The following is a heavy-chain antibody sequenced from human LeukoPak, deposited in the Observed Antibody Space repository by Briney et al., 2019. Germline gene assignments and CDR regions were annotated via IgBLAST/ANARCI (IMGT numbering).Heavy chain of an antibody. Sequence: GGSLRLSCAASGFTFSSYAMSWVRQAPGKGLEWLGRIKSKSDGGTTDYAAPVKGRFTFSRDDSKNMLYLQMNSLKTEDTAVYYCATDTYGHGSGDAFDIWGQGTVVTVSS. CDR2: IKSKSDGGTT. CDR3: ATDTYGHGSGDAFDI. V-gene: IGHV3-15*01. D-gene: IGHD6-19*01. CDR1: GFTFSSYA. J-gene: IGHJ3*02.